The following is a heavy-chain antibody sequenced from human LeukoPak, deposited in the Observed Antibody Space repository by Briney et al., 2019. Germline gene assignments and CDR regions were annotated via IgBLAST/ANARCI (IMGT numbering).Heavy chain of an antibody. CDR2: MNPNSGNT. Sequence: AAVPVSFMASGYTFISYEIHWVRQATARGVDWMGWMNPNSGNTGYTRNFQGIVTITKNTSTSTAYIEQSSLRSQNTAVCYCARARKGIAAAGTRRWFDPWGQGTLVTVPS. V-gene: IGHV1-8*03. CDR1: GYTFISYE. J-gene: IGHJ5*02. D-gene: IGHD6-13*01. CDR3: ARARKGIAAAGTRRWFDP.